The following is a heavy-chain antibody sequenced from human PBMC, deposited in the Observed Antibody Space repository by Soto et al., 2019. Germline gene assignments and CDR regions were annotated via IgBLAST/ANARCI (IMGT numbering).Heavy chain of an antibody. CDR2: ISAAGDP. CDR3: ARTDSDFYGLDV. V-gene: IGHV3-13*05. D-gene: IGHD4-4*01. Sequence: EVQLVESGGGLVQPGGSLRLSCEASGFTFRNYDMHWVRQGTGKGLEWVSGISAAGDPDSADSVEGRFTISRENAQNSFSLQMNSLTVGDTAVYYCARTDSDFYGLDVWCQGTTVIVSS. J-gene: IGHJ6*02. CDR1: GFTFRNYD.